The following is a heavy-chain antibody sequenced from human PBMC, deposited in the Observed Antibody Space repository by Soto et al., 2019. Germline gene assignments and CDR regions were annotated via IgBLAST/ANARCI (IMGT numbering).Heavy chain of an antibody. CDR2: IWYDGSSK. CDR1: GFTFSSYG. V-gene: IGHV3-33*01. J-gene: IGHJ6*02. Sequence: GGSLRLSCAASGFTFSSYGMHWVRQAPGKGLEWVAVIWYDGSSKYYADSVKGRFTISRDNSKNTLYLQMNSLRAEDTAVYYCARVHFWSGYYSYNYYGMDVWGQGTTVTVSS. D-gene: IGHD3-3*02. CDR3: ARVHFWSGYYSYNYYGMDV.